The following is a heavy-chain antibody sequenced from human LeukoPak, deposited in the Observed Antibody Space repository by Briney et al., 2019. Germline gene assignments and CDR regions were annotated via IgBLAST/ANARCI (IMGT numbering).Heavy chain of an antibody. J-gene: IGHJ6*02. Sequence: GGSLRLSCAASGFTFSSYSMNWVRQAPGKGLEWVSSISSSSSYIYYADSVKGRFTISRDNAKNSLYLQMNSLRAEDTAVYYCARDGSADYDFWSGYYKHYYYYGMDVWGQGTTVTVSS. CDR2: ISSSSSYI. V-gene: IGHV3-21*01. D-gene: IGHD3-3*01. CDR3: ARDGSADYDFWSGYYKHYYYYGMDV. CDR1: GFTFSSYS.